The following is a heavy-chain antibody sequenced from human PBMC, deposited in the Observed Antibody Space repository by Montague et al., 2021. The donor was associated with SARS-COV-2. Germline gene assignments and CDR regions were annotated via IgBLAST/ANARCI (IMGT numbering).Heavy chain of an antibody. CDR1: GDSDGGNAAA. D-gene: IGHD4-17*01. CDR2: TNYRSKRTS. V-gene: IGHV6-1*01. J-gene: IGHJ4*02. Sequence: CAISGDSDGGNAAAWNWVRQSPSGGLGWLGRTNYRSKRTSDYATSVEGRISIDPDTSKNQFFLHPRSVTPEDTGVYYCVRDTGSAQAGFDAWGQGTLVTVSS. CDR3: VRDTGSAQAGFDA.